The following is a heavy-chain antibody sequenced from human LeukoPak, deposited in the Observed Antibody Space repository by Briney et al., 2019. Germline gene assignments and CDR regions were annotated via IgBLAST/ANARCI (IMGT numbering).Heavy chain of an antibody. CDR2: IYYSGST. CDR1: GGSISSYY. Sequence: SETLSLTCTVSGGSISSYYWSWIRQPPGKGLEWIGYIYYSGSTNYNPSLKSRVTISVDTSKNQFSLKLTSVTAADTAVYYCARHQSDGSGYSAYWGQGTLVTVSS. D-gene: IGHD5-24*01. CDR3: ARHQSDGSGYSAY. J-gene: IGHJ4*02. V-gene: IGHV4-59*08.